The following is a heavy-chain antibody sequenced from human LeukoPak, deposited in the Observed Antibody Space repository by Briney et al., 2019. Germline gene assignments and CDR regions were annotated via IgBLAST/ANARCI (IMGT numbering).Heavy chain of an antibody. D-gene: IGHD6-19*01. Sequence: SETLSLTCTVSGGSISSYNSYWGWIRQPPGKGLEWIGSLYYSGSPYYNPSLKSRVTISVDTSKNHFSLKLNSVTAADTAVYYCARRLKTAVAEYYFDYWGQGTLVTVSS. J-gene: IGHJ4*02. CDR1: GGSISSYNSY. CDR3: ARRLKTAVAEYYFDY. CDR2: LYYSGSP. V-gene: IGHV4-39*02.